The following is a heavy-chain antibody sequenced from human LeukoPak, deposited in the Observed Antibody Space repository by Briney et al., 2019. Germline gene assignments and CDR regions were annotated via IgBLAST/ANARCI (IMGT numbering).Heavy chain of an antibody. V-gene: IGHV4-59*01. CDR2: IYYSGST. J-gene: IGHJ4*02. CDR1: GGSISSYY. CDR3: ASVDSNFDY. Sequence: SETLSLTCTVPGGSISSYYCSWIRQPPGKGLGWIGYIYYSGSTNYNPSLKRRGTISVDTSKNQFSLKLRSVTAADTAVYYCASVDSNFDYWGQGTLVTVSS. D-gene: IGHD3-9*01.